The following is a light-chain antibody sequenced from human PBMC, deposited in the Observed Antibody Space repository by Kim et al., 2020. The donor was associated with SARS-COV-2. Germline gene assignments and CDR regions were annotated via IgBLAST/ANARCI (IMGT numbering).Light chain of an antibody. CDR1: QGLVHSDGSIY. J-gene: IGKJ2*01. CDR2: RIS. V-gene: IGKV2-30*02. Sequence: PASSSCRSSQGLVHSDGSIYLNWFQQRPGQPPRRLLYRISNRDSGVPDRFSGSGSGTDFILKISRVEAEDVGVYYCMQGTHWPPDTFGQGTKLEI. CDR3: MQGTHWPPDT.